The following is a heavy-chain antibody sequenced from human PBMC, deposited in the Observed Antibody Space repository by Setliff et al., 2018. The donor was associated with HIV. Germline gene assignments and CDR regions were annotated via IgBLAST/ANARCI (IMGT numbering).Heavy chain of an antibody. J-gene: IGHJ4*02. V-gene: IGHV3-11*01. CDR2: ISSRGTTI. Sequence: LSLTCTVSGGSISSYYWSWIRQAPGKGLEWVSYISSRGTTIYYAGSVKGRFTISRDNAKNSLYLQMNSLRAEDTAVYYCARVYGRGYFDTSGYFDYWGQGTPVTVSS. CDR3: ARVYGRGYFDTSGYFDY. CDR1: GGSISSYY. D-gene: IGHD3-22*01.